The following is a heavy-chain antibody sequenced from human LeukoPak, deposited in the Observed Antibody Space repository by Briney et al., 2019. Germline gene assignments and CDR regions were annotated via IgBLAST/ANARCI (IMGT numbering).Heavy chain of an antibody. CDR3: ASPHCSSTSCYYGYYGMDV. CDR2: ISSSSSTI. D-gene: IGHD2-2*01. V-gene: IGHV3-48*01. CDR1: GFTFSSYS. J-gene: IGHJ6*02. Sequence: GGSLRLSCAASGFTFSSYSMNWVRQAPGKGLEWVSYISSSSSTIYYADSVKGRFTISRDNSKNTLYLQMNSLRAEDTAVYYCASPHCSSTSCYYGYYGMDVWGQGTTVAVSS.